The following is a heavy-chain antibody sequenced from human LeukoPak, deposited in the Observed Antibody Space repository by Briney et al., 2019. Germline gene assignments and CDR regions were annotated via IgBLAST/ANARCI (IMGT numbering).Heavy chain of an antibody. V-gene: IGHV3-48*02. CDR3: ARETGYAFDM. CDR1: GXTFSGYS. J-gene: IGHJ3*02. Sequence: GGSLRLSCAASGXTFSGYSMIWVRQAPGRGLEWLSYISSSSSTISYADSVKGRFTISRDNAQNSLYLLMNSLRDEDTAVYYCARETGYAFDMWGQGTMVTVSS. CDR2: ISSSSSTI.